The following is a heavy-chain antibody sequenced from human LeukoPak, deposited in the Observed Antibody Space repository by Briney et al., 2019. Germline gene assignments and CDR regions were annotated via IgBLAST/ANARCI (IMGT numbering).Heavy chain of an antibody. J-gene: IGHJ4*02. CDR3: ARLDSGTYSPIDY. Sequence: PSETLSLTCTVSGGSISSSSYYWGWIRPPPGKGLEWIGSIYYSGSTYYNPSLQSRATISVDTSKNQLSLKLSSVAAADTAVYYCARLDSGTYSPIDYWGQGTLVTVSS. CDR1: GGSISSSSYY. D-gene: IGHD3-10*01. CDR2: IYYSGST. V-gene: IGHV4-39*01.